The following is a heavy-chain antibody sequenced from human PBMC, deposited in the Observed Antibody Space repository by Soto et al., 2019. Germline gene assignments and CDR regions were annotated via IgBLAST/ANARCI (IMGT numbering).Heavy chain of an antibody. V-gene: IGHV2-5*02. CDR2: IYWDDDR. CDR3: AHRLGIVAAGSYYYYYMDV. CDR1: GFSLSTSGVG. J-gene: IGHJ6*03. Sequence: ESGPTLVNPTQTLTLTCTFSGFSLSTSGVGVGWIRQPPGKALEWLALIYWDDDRRYSPSLKSRLTITKDTSKNQVFLTMTNMDPVDTATYYCAHRLGIVAAGSYYYYYMDVWGKGTTVTVSS. D-gene: IGHD6-13*01.